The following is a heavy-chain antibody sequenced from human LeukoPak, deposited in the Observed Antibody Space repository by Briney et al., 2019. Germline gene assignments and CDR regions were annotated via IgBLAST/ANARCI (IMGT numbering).Heavy chain of an antibody. Sequence: GGSLRLSCAASGFTFSDYYMSWIRQTPGKGLEWVSYISSSGSTIYYADSVKGRFTISRDNAKNSLYLQMNSLRAEDTAVYYCARELDCSSTSCYGGMDVWGQGTTVTVSS. CDR2: ISSSGSTI. D-gene: IGHD2-2*01. CDR1: GFTFSDYY. V-gene: IGHV3-11*01. J-gene: IGHJ6*02. CDR3: ARELDCSSTSCYGGMDV.